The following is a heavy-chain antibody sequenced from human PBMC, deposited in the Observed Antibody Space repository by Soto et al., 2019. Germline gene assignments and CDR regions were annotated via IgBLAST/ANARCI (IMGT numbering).Heavy chain of an antibody. D-gene: IGHD2-2*01. Sequence: QVQLQESGPGLVKPSGTLSLTCAVSGGSITSSNWWSWVRQPPGKGLEWIGEIYHSGSTNYNPSLKSRVTISVDKSKNPFSLRLSSVTAADTAVYYCARFDCGGTSCFGYSDYWGQGTLVTVSS. V-gene: IGHV4-4*02. CDR1: GGSITSSNW. CDR2: IYHSGST. CDR3: ARFDCGGTSCFGYSDY. J-gene: IGHJ4*02.